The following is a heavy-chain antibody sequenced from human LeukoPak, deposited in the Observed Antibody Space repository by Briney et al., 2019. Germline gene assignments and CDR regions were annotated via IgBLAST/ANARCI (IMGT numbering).Heavy chain of an antibody. D-gene: IGHD3-9*01. Sequence: PSETLSLTCTVSGGSISSYYWSWIRQPPGKGLEWIGYIYYSGSTNYNPSLKSRVTISVDTSKNQFSLKLSSVTAADTAVYYCARGKERRLDFDYWGQGTLVTVSS. CDR1: GGSISSYY. V-gene: IGHV4-59*12. CDR3: ARGKERRLDFDY. J-gene: IGHJ4*02. CDR2: IYYSGST.